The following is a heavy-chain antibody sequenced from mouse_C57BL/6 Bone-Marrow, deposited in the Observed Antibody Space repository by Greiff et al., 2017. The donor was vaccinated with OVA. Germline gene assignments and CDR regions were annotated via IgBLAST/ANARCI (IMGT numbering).Heavy chain of an antibody. V-gene: IGHV1-82*01. Sequence: QVHVKQSGPELVKPGASVKISCKASGYAFSSSWMNWVKQRPGKGLEWIGRIYPGDGDTNYNGKFKGKATLTADKSSSTAYMQLSSLTSEDSAVYFCARGRWLPYYYAMDYWGQGTSVTVSS. CDR2: IYPGDGDT. J-gene: IGHJ4*01. CDR3: ARGRWLPYYYAMDY. D-gene: IGHD2-3*01. CDR1: GYAFSSSW.